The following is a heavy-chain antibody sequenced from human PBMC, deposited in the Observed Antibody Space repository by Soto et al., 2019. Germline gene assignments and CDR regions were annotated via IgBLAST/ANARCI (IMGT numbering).Heavy chain of an antibody. CDR2: ISYDGSNK. CDR1: GFTFSSYG. J-gene: IGHJ2*01. V-gene: IGHV3-30*18. D-gene: IGHD6-13*01. CDR3: AKDAIAAAGASVFGWYFDL. Sequence: QVQLVESGGGVVQPGRSLRLSCAASGFTFSSYGMHWVRQAPGKGLEWVAVISYDGSNKYYADSVKGRFTISRDNSKNTLYLQMNSLGAEDTAVYYCAKDAIAAAGASVFGWYFDLWGRGTLVTVSS.